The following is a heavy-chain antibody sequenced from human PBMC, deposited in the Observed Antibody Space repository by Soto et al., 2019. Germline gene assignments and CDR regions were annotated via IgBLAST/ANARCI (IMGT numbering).Heavy chain of an antibody. CDR1: GYNFATYG. CDR2: IAAYNDHR. D-gene: IGHD3-10*01. J-gene: IGHJ6*02. Sequence: QVQLVQSGVEVRKPGAAVEVSCEASGYNFATYGISWVRQAPGRGFEWMGWIAAYNDHRIYAQNVQGRVTMTTDKPQNHANMELRGLTADDTAVYYYTRDPGVGAYGPQISGRDVWGQGNKVIVSS. V-gene: IGHV1-18*01. CDR3: TRDPGVGAYGPQISGRDV.